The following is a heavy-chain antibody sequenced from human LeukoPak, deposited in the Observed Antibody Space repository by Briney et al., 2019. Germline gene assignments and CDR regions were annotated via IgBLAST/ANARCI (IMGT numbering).Heavy chain of an antibody. CDR3: ARDPTTQTFDY. D-gene: IGHD4-11*01. V-gene: IGHV1-18*01. CDR1: GYTFTSYG. Sequence: ASVKVSCTASGYTFTSYGISWVRQAPGQGLEWMGWISTYNGNTNYAQKLQGRVTMTTDTSTTTAYVELRSLTSDDTAVYYCARDPTTQTFDYWGQGTLVTVSS. J-gene: IGHJ4*02. CDR2: ISTYNGNT.